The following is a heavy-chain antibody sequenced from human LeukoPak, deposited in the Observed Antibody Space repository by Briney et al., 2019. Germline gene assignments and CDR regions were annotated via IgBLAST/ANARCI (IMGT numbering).Heavy chain of an antibody. V-gene: IGHV3-7*03. J-gene: IGHJ5*02. CDR3: AKDRVGYYGSGSSRFDP. CDR1: GFTFSSYW. D-gene: IGHD3-10*01. Sequence: GGSLRLSCAASGFTFSSYWMSWVRQAPGKGLEWVANIKQDGSEKYYVDSVKGRFTISRDNAKNSLYLQMNSLRAEDTAVYYCAKDRVGYYGSGSSRFDPWGQGTLVTVSS. CDR2: IKQDGSEK.